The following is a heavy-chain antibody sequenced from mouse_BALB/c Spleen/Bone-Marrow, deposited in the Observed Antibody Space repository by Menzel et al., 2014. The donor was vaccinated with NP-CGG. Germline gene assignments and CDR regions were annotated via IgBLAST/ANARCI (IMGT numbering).Heavy chain of an antibody. D-gene: IGHD4-1*01. CDR3: AGVWDWFAY. Sequence: EVMLVESGGGLVKPGGSLKLSCTASGFAFSSCDMSWVRQTPEKRLEWVASITSGGGSTYYPDSVKGRVTISRENARNTLYLQMSSQRSEDTALYDCAGVWDWFAYWGQGTLVTVSA. CDR2: ITSGGGST. CDR1: GFAFSSCD. V-gene: IGHV5-9*02. J-gene: IGHJ3*01.